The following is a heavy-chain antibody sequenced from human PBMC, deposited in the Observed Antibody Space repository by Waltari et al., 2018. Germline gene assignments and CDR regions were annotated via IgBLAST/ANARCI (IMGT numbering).Heavy chain of an antibody. CDR2: IIPIFGTA. D-gene: IGHD3-22*01. V-gene: IGHV1-69*01. Sequence: QVQLVQSGAEVKKPGSSVKVSCKASGGTFSSYAISWVRQAPGHGLEWRGGIIPIFGTANYAQKFQCRVTITADESTSTAYMELSSLRSEDTAVYYCARDRDDSSGYYPNRDAFDIWGQGTMVTVSS. CDR1: GGTFSSYA. CDR3: ARDRDDSSGYYPNRDAFDI. J-gene: IGHJ3*02.